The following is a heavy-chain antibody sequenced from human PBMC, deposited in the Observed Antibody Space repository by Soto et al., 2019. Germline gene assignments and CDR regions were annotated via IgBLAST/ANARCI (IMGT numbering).Heavy chain of an antibody. CDR3: ARESSVFSAVVVKPRYWYFDL. J-gene: IGHJ2*01. D-gene: IGHD3-22*01. CDR2: IIPIFGTA. V-gene: IGHV1-69*01. Sequence: QVQLVQSGAEVKKPGSSVKVSCKASGGTFSSYAISWVRQAPGQGLEWMGGIIPIFGTANYAQKFQGRVTITADESTSTAYMELSSLRSEDTAVYYCARESSVFSAVVVKPRYWYFDLWGRGTLVTVSS. CDR1: GGTFSSYA.